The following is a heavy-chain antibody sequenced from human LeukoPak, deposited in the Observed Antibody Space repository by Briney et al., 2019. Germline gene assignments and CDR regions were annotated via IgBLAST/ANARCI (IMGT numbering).Heavy chain of an antibody. V-gene: IGHV3-23*01. CDR2: ISGSGGST. CDR1: GFTFSNYA. Sequence: PGGSLRLSCAASGFTFSNYAMSWVRQAPGKGLEWVSVISGSGGSTYYADSVKGRFTISRDNSKNTLYLQMNSLRAEDTAVYYCAKSVESAVTTNPYFDYWGQGTLVTVSS. D-gene: IGHD4-17*01. CDR3: AKSVESAVTTNPYFDY. J-gene: IGHJ4*02.